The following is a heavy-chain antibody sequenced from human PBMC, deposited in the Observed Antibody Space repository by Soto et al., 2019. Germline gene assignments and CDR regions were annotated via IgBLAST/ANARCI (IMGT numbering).Heavy chain of an antibody. Sequence: EVQLVESGGGLVKPGGSLRLSCAASGFTFSSYSMNWVRQAPGKGLEWVSSISSSSSYIYYADSVKGRFTISRDNAKNSLYLQMNSLRAEDTAVYYCARDWNYYDSSGYYYAHYYYYYYGMDVWGQGTTVTVSS. D-gene: IGHD3-22*01. J-gene: IGHJ6*02. V-gene: IGHV3-21*01. CDR2: ISSSSSYI. CDR3: ARDWNYYDSSGYYYAHYYYYYYGMDV. CDR1: GFTFSSYS.